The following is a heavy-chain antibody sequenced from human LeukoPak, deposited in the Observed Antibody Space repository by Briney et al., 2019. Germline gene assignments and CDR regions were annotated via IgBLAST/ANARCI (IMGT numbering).Heavy chain of an antibody. Sequence: PGGSLRLSCAASGFTFSDYYMSWIRQAPGKGLEWIGYIYYSGSTNYNPSLKSRVTISVDTSKNQFSLKLSSVTAADTAVYYCARDGGYSSSWYPFDYWGQGTLVTVSS. CDR3: ARDGGYSSSWYPFDY. CDR1: GFTFSDYY. V-gene: IGHV4-59*01. J-gene: IGHJ4*02. CDR2: IYYSGST. D-gene: IGHD6-13*01.